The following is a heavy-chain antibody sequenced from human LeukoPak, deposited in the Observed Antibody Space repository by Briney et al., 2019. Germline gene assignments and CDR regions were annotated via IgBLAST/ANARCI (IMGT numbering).Heavy chain of an antibody. Sequence: GGSLRLSCAASGFTFNNYWMTWVRQPPGKGLEWVANIKHDGSATYYVDSVRGRFTISRDNAMNSVYLHMNSLRAEDTAVYYCARDPRYSSGWLVYWGQGTLVTVSS. CDR1: GFTFNNYW. D-gene: IGHD6-19*01. J-gene: IGHJ4*02. CDR2: IKHDGSAT. CDR3: ARDPRYSSGWLVY. V-gene: IGHV3-7*01.